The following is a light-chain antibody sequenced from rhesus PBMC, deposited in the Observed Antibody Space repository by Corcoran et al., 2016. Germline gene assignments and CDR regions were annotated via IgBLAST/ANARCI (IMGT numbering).Light chain of an antibody. V-gene: IGLV3S16*01. CDR2: RDT. CDR3: CSGDDHNYI. CDR1: VLAKYY. Sequence: SYELTQPPSVSVSPGQTAKITCSGDVLAKYYAPRYQQNPGQAPVLVTYRDTERPSGIPERFSGSTSGTTVTLTISGAQAEDEAGYYCCSGDDHNYIFGVGTRLTVL. J-gene: IGLJ1*01.